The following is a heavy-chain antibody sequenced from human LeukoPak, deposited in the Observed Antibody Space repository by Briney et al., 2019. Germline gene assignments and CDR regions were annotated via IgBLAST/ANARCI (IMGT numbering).Heavy chain of an antibody. V-gene: IGHV4-34*01. CDR1: GGSFSGYY. Sequence: AETLSLTCALYGGSFSGYYWSWIRHPPGKGLEWIGEINHSESTNYNPSLKSRVTISVDTSKIQFSLKLSSVTAADTAVYYCARGPLYYFDYWGQGTLVTVSS. CDR2: INHSEST. CDR3: ARGPLYYFDY. J-gene: IGHJ4*02.